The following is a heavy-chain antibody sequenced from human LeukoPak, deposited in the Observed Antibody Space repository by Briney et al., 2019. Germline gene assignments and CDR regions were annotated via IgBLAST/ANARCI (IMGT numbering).Heavy chain of an antibody. CDR3: AKSNGYGLIDI. CDR2: IYYSGRT. D-gene: IGHD3-10*01. J-gene: IGHJ3*02. CDR1: GGSISNYY. V-gene: IGHV4-59*12. Sequence: SETLSLTCTVSGGSISNYYWSWIRQPPGKGLEWIGYIYYSGRTRYNPSLKSPVTTSVDTSRNQFSLKLNSVTAADTAVYYCAKSNGYGLIDIWGQGTMVTVSS.